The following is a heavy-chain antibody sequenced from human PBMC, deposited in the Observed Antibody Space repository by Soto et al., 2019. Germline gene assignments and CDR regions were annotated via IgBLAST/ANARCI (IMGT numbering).Heavy chain of an antibody. D-gene: IGHD1-26*01. V-gene: IGHV3-48*02. J-gene: IGHJ6*02. CDR3: ARVPSSGSYRSYSYFGMDV. CDR1: GFTLRTYS. CDR2: IGSSGSPI. Sequence: EVQLVESGGGLVQPGGSLRVSCAASGFTLRTYSLNWVRQAPGKRLEWISYIGSSGSPIYYADSVKGRFTVSRDNAENSLSLQMNTLRDEDTAVYYCARVPSSGSYRSYSYFGMDVWGPGTTVTVSS.